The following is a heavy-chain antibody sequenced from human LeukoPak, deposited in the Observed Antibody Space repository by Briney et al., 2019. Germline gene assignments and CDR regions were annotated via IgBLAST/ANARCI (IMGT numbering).Heavy chain of an antibody. Sequence: GASVKVSCKAPGGTFSSYAISWVRQAPGQGLEWMGRIIPIFGTANYAQKFQGRVTITTDESTSTAYMELSSLRSEDTAVYYCAREYYYDSSGYSPYYFDYWGQGTLVTVSS. CDR2: IIPIFGTA. CDR1: GGTFSSYA. J-gene: IGHJ4*02. V-gene: IGHV1-69*05. D-gene: IGHD3-22*01. CDR3: AREYYYDSSGYSPYYFDY.